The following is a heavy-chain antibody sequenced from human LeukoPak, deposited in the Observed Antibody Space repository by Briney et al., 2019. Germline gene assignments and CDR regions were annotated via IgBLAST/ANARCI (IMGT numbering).Heavy chain of an antibody. CDR2: ISYSGST. J-gene: IGHJ4*02. D-gene: IGHD5-12*01. CDR3: ARGFDSKSTYFDY. CDR1: GGPISSYY. Sequence: SETLSLTCTVSGGPISSYYWSWIRQPPGKGLEWIGYISYSGSTNYNPSLSGRVTMSLDTSKNQFSLRLTSVTAADTAVYYCARGFDSKSTYFDYWGQGTLVTVSS. V-gene: IGHV4-59*01.